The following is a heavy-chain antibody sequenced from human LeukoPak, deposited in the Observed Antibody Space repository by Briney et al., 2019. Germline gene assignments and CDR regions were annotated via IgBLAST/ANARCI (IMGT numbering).Heavy chain of an antibody. CDR2: IDHSGST. J-gene: IGHJ4*02. V-gene: IGHV4-34*01. CDR3: ARGVDY. CDR1: DKSGSGYY. Sequence: ASGTLSLTCAVYDKSGSGYYWSWFRQVPGKGLEWIGEIDHSGSTNYNPSLKRRVIISVDTSKSQFSLKMTSVTAADTGLYYCARGVDYWGQGTVVTVSS.